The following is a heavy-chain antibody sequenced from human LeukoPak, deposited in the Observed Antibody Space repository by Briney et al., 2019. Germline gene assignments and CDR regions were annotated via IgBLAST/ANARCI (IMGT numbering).Heavy chain of an antibody. Sequence: PSETLSLTCAVSGYCISSGYYWGWIRQPPGKGLEWIESIYHSGSTYYNPSLKSRVTISVDTSQNQFSLKLSSVTAADTAVYYCARGRIDYFDSSGYSGYFDYWGQGTLVTVSS. D-gene: IGHD3-22*01. CDR2: IYHSGST. CDR3: ARGRIDYFDSSGYSGYFDY. V-gene: IGHV4-38-2*01. J-gene: IGHJ4*02. CDR1: GYCISSGYY.